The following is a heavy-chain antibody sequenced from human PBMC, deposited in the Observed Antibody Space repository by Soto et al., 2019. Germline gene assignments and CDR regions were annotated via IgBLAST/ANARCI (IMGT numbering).Heavy chain of an antibody. CDR1: GGTFSTYT. CDR2: IIPIFGTA. V-gene: IGHV1-69*12. CDR3: ARLPTVVLFDY. J-gene: IGHJ4*02. D-gene: IGHD4-17*01. Sequence: QVQLVQSGAEVKKPGSSVKVSCKASGGTFSTYTISWVRQAPGQGLEWMGGIIPIFGTANYAQKFQGRVTITADVSTSTAYVELSSLRSEDTAVDYCARLPTVVLFDYWGQGTLVTVSS.